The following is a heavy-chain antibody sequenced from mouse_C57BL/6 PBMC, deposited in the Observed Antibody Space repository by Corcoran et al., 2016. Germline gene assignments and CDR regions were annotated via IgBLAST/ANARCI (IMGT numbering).Heavy chain of an antibody. V-gene: IGHV1-26*01. CDR3: AREHWEREPYFDY. CDR2: INPNNGGT. Sequence: EVQLQQSGPELVKPGASVKISCKASGYTFTDYYMNWVKQSHGKSLEWIGDINPNNGGTSYNQKFKGKATLTVDKSSSTAYMELRSLTSEDSAVYYCAREHWEREPYFDYWGQGTTLTVSS. CDR1: GYTFTDYY. J-gene: IGHJ2*01. D-gene: IGHD4-1*01.